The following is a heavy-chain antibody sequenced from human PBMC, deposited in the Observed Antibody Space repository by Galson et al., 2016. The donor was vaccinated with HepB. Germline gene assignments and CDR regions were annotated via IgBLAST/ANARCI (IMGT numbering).Heavy chain of an antibody. CDR3: ARRLTSMAYFDY. CDR1: GGAISSSSYY. V-gene: IGHV4-39*07. Sequence: TLSLTCAVSGGAISSSSYYWGWIRQPPGKGLEWIRTISYSGITYYNPSLKSRVTISVDTSKNQFSLKLSSVTAADTAVYYCARRLTSMAYFDYWGQGHLLTVSS. J-gene: IGHJ4*02. D-gene: IGHD5-24*01. CDR2: ISYSGIT.